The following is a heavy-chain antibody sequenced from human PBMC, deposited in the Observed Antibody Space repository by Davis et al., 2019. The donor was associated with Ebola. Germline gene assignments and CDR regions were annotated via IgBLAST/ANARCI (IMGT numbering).Heavy chain of an antibody. CDR3: ARNWNYGFDY. J-gene: IGHJ4*02. CDR2: IHHSGTT. V-gene: IGHV4-34*01. CDR1: GGSFTDYY. Sequence: MPGGSLRLSCGVYGGSFTDYYWSWIRQPPGKGLEWIGEIHHSGTTNYNPSLKSRVTISVDTSKNQFSLKWSSVTAADTAVYYCARNWNYGFDYWGQGTLVTVSS. D-gene: IGHD1-7*01.